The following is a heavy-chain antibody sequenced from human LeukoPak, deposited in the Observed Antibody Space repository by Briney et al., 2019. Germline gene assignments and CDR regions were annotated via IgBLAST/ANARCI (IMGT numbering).Heavy chain of an antibody. D-gene: IGHD3-10*01. CDR2: INHSGST. V-gene: IGHV4-34*01. CDR3: ARHVLHYYGSGSYWYYYYVDV. J-gene: IGHJ6*03. CDR1: GGSFSGYY. Sequence: SETLSLTCAVYGGSFSGYYWSWNRQPPGKGLEWIGEINHSGSTNYNPSLKSRVTISVDTSKNQFSLKLSSVTAADTAVYYCARHVLHYYGSGSYWYYYYVDVWGKGTTVTISS.